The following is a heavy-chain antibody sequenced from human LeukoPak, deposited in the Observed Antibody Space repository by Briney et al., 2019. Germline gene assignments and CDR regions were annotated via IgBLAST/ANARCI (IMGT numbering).Heavy chain of an antibody. Sequence: ASVKVSCKVSGYTLTELSMHWVRQAPGKGLEWMGGFDPEDGETIYAQKFQGRVTMTRDTSISTAYMELSRLRSDDTAVYYCARVNRGGYDWGAFDIWGQGTMVTVSS. CDR2: FDPEDGET. J-gene: IGHJ3*02. CDR3: ARVNRGGYDWGAFDI. D-gene: IGHD5-12*01. CDR1: GYTLTELS. V-gene: IGHV1-24*01.